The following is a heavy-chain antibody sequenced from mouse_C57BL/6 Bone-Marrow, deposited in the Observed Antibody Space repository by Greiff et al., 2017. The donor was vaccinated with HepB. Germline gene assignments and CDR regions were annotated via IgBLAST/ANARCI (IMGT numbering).Heavy chain of an antibody. CDR1: GYTFTSYG. J-gene: IGHJ3*01. Sequence: VKLQQSGAELVRPGASVKLSCKASGYTFTSYGISWVKQRTGQGLEWIGEIYPRSGNTYYNEKFKGKATLTADKSSSTAYMELRNLTSEDSAFYFWARGYDNLFDYWGQGTLVTVSA. CDR3: ARGYDNLFDY. D-gene: IGHD2-3*01. V-gene: IGHV1-81*01. CDR2: IYPRSGNT.